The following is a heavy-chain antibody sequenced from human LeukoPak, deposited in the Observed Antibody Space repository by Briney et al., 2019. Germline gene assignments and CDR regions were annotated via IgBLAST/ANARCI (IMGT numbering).Heavy chain of an antibody. Sequence: ASVKVSCKASGYTFTSYDINWVRQATGQGLEWMGWMNPNSGNTGYAQKFQGRVTMTRDTSISTAYMELSRLRSDDTAVYYCARADSGSYYDGGTDYWGQGTLVTVSS. CDR2: MNPNSGNT. V-gene: IGHV1-8*01. J-gene: IGHJ4*02. CDR3: ARADSGSYYDGGTDY. CDR1: GYTFTSYD. D-gene: IGHD1-26*01.